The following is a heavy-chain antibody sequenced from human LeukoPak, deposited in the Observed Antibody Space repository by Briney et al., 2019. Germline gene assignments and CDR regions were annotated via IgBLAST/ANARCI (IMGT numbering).Heavy chain of an antibody. V-gene: IGHV3-74*01. Sequence: HAGGSLRLSCAASGFTFSSYWMHWVRQAPGKGLVWVSRINSDGSSTSYADSVKGRFTISRDNAKNTLYLQMNSLRAEDTAVYYCAKLSSSWPDAFDIWGQGTMVTVSS. J-gene: IGHJ3*02. D-gene: IGHD6-13*01. CDR2: INSDGSST. CDR3: AKLSSSWPDAFDI. CDR1: GFTFSSYW.